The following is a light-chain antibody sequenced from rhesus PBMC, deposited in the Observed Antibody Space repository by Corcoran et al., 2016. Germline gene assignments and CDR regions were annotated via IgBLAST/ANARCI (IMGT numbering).Light chain of an antibody. CDR3: QQSSNLWT. CDR2: GAS. V-gene: IGKV3-24*04. J-gene: IGKJ1*01. Sequence: ETVVTQSPATLALSPGERATLSCRASQSVGSYLAWYQQKPGQVPRLLIYGASSRATGIPDRFSGSGSGTDVTLTISSLEPEDVGVYYCQQSSNLWTFGQGTKVEIK. CDR1: QSVGSY.